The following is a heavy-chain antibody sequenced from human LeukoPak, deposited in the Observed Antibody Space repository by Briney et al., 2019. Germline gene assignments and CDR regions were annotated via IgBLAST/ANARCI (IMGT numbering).Heavy chain of an antibody. Sequence: GGSLRLSCAASGFTFSSYWMSWVRQAPGKGLEWVANIKQDGSEKYYVDSVKGRFTISRDNAKNSLYLQMNSLRAEDTAVYYCARIQAAAGLLVDYWGQGTLVTVSS. D-gene: IGHD6-13*01. V-gene: IGHV3-7*01. CDR3: ARIQAAAGLLVDY. J-gene: IGHJ4*02. CDR1: GFTFSSYW. CDR2: IKQDGSEK.